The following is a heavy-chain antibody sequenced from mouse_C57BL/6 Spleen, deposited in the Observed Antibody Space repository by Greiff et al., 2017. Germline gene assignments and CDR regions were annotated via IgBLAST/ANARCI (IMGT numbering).Heavy chain of an antibody. V-gene: IGHV1-4*01. J-gene: IGHJ2*01. CDR2: INPSSGYT. D-gene: IGHD1-1*01. CDR1: GYTFTSYT. Sequence: VQLQESGAELARPGASVKMSCKASGYTFTSYTMHWVKQRPGQGLEWIGYINPSSGYTKYNQKFKDKATLTADKSSSTAYMQLSSLTSEDSAVYYCARSITTVVATKAFDYWGQGTTLTVSS. CDR3: ARSITTVVATKAFDY.